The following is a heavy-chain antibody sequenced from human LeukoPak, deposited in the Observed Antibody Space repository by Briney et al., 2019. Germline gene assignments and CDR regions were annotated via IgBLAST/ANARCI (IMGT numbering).Heavy chain of an antibody. D-gene: IGHD3-10*01. CDR1: GFTFSSYS. J-gene: IGHJ6*03. Sequence: GGSLRLSCAASGFTFSSYSMNWVGQAPGKGLEWVSSISSSSSYIYYADSVKGRFTISRDNAKNSLYLQMNSLRAEDTAVYYCARKYGSGSYYYMDVWGKGTTVTVSS. CDR3: ARKYGSGSYYYMDV. V-gene: IGHV3-21*01. CDR2: ISSSSSYI.